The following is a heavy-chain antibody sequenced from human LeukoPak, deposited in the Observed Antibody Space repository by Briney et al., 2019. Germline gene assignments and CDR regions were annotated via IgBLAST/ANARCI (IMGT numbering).Heavy chain of an antibody. Sequence: SETLSLTCTVSGGSISSYYWSWIRQPPGKGLERIGYIYYSGSTNYNPSLKSRVTISVDTSKNQFSLKLSSVTAADTAVYYCARARRTRHPFDYWGQGTLVTVSS. CDR2: IYYSGST. V-gene: IGHV4-59*01. CDR3: ARARRTRHPFDY. J-gene: IGHJ4*02. CDR1: GGSISSYY.